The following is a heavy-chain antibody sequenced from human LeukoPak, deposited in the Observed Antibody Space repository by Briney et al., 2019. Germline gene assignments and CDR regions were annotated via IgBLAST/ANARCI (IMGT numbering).Heavy chain of an antibody. J-gene: IGHJ4*02. CDR3: ARDSYYYDSSGYPEY. CDR2: ISYDGSNK. V-gene: IGHV3-30-3*01. CDR1: GFTFSSYA. D-gene: IGHD3-22*01. Sequence: PGRSLRLYCAASGFTFSSYAMHWVRQAPGKGLEWVAVISYDGSNKYYADSVKGRFTISRDNSKNTLYLQMNSLRAEDTAVYYCARDSYYYDSSGYPEYWGQGTLVTVSS.